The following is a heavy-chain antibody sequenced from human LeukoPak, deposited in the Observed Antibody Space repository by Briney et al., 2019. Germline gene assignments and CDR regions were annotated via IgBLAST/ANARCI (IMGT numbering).Heavy chain of an antibody. CDR2: INHSGST. Sequence: SETLSLTCAVYGGSFSGYYWSWIRQPPGKGLEWIGEINHSGSTNYNPSLKSRVTISVDTSKNQFFLKLSSVTAADTAVYYCARINSSGCDYWGQGTLVTVSS. CDR1: GGSFSGYY. CDR3: ARINSSGCDY. J-gene: IGHJ4*02. V-gene: IGHV4-34*01. D-gene: IGHD6-19*01.